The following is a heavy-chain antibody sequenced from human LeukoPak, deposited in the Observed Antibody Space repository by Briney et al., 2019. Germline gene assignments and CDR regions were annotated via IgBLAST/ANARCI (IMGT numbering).Heavy chain of an antibody. CDR3: ARHPFSSPFDY. Sequence: XSXIRQPPXXXLEWIGYIYYTGNTAYSPSLKSRVTISIDASKNQFSLRVTSVTAADTAVYYCARHPFSSPFDYWGQGTLVTVSS. CDR2: IYYTGNT. V-gene: IGHV4-59*08. D-gene: IGHD2/OR15-2a*01. J-gene: IGHJ4*02.